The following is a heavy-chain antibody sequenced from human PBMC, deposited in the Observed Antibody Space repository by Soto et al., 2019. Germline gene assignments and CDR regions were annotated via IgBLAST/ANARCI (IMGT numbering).Heavy chain of an antibody. CDR1: GFTFSRYA. CDR3: ARDMAYYDSSGYFWLFDP. V-gene: IGHV3-30-3*01. CDR2: ISYDGSNK. J-gene: IGHJ5*02. D-gene: IGHD3-22*01. Sequence: GGSLILSCEASGFTFSRYAMHWVRQAPGKGLEWVAVISYDGSNKYYADSVKGRFTISRDNSKNTLYLQMNSLRAEDTAVYYCARDMAYYDSSGYFWLFDPWGQGTLVTVSS.